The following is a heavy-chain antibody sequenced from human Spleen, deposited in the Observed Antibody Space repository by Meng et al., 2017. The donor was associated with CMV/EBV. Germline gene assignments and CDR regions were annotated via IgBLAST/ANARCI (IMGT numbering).Heavy chain of an antibody. V-gene: IGHV1-8*01. J-gene: IGHJ4*02. D-gene: IGHD3-3*01. Sequence: ASVKVSCKASGYSFTSHDIDWVRQAPGQGLEWMGWMNPNSGNTGSAQKFQGRVTMTRNTSINTAYMELNSLKSEDSALYYCARGLRIRMFGVVPLGYWGQGALVTVSS. CDR3: ARGLRIRMFGVVPLGY. CDR2: MNPNSGNT. CDR1: GYSFTSHD.